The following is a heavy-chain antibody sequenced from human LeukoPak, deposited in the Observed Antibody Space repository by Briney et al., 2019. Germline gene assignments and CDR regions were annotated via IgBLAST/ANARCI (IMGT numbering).Heavy chain of an antibody. CDR2: IYSGGST. V-gene: IGHV3-53*01. J-gene: IGHJ4*02. D-gene: IGHD1-26*01. CDR3: ARTIIVGTTDYFDY. CDR1: GFTVSSNY. Sequence: GGSLRLSCAASGFTVSSNYMSWVRQAPGKGLEWVSIIYSGGSTYNADSVKGRFTISRDNSKNTLYLQMNSLRAEDTAVYYCARTIIVGTTDYFDYWGQGTLVTVSS.